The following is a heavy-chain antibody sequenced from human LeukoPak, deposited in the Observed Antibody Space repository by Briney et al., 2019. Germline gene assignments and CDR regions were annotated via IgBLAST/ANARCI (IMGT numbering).Heavy chain of an antibody. Sequence: ASVKVSCKASGYTFTSYGISWVRQAPGQGLEWMGWISAYNGNTNYAQKLQGRVTMTTDTSTSTAYMELRSLRSDDTAVYYCARVPRPYYDFWSGYYKGPGDYYYYMDVWGKGTTVTVSS. V-gene: IGHV1-18*01. D-gene: IGHD3-3*01. CDR1: GYTFTSYG. CDR3: ARVPRPYYDFWSGYYKGPGDYYYYMDV. CDR2: ISAYNGNT. J-gene: IGHJ6*03.